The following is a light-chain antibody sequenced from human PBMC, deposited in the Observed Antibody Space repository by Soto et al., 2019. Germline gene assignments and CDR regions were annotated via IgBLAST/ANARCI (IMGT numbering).Light chain of an antibody. CDR2: GNS. Sequence: QSVLTQPPSVSGAPGQRVTISCTGISSNIGAGYDVHWYQQLPGTAPKLLIYGNSNRPSGVPDRFSGSKSGTSASLAITGLQAEDEAEYYCQSYDSSLSGWVFGGGTKLTVL. V-gene: IGLV1-40*01. CDR1: SSNIGAGYD. J-gene: IGLJ3*02. CDR3: QSYDSSLSGWV.